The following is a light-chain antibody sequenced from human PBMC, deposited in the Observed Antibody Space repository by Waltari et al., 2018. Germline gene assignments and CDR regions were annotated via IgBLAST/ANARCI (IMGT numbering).Light chain of an antibody. CDR3: HQYGTSPYT. V-gene: IGKV3-20*01. CDR1: QSISSSF. CDR2: GAS. Sequence: EIVLTQSPGTLSLSSVERATLSCRVSQSISSSFLAWHQQKPGQAPRLLIYGASSRATGIPDRFSGSGSGTDFTLSISRLEPEDFAVYYCHQYGTSPYTFGQGTKLEIK. J-gene: IGKJ2*01.